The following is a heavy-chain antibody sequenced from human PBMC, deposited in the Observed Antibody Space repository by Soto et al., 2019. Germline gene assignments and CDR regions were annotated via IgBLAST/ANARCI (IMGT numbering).Heavy chain of an antibody. Sequence: GGSLRLSCAASGFTVSSNYMSWVRQAPGKGLEWVSVIYSGGSTYYADSVKGRFTISRDNSKNTLYLQMNSLRAEDTAVYYCARVVVEGEFNWFDPWGQGTLVTVSS. CDR3: ARVVVEGEFNWFDP. J-gene: IGHJ5*02. D-gene: IGHD3-22*01. CDR2: IYSGGST. CDR1: GFTVSSNY. V-gene: IGHV3-53*01.